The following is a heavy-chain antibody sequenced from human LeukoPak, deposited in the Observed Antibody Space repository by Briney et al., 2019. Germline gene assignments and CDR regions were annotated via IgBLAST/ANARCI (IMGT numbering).Heavy chain of an antibody. J-gene: IGHJ4*02. V-gene: IGHV4-59*08. D-gene: IGHD6-19*01. CDR2: IYYSGST. Sequence: KPSDTQSLTCTVSGGSISSYYWNWLRQPPRKGLEGIGYIYYSGSTNYNPSLKSRVTISVDTSKNQFSLKLSSVTAADTAVYFCARQLRGEAVACHLQPFDYWGQGTLVTVSS. CDR1: GGSISSYY. CDR3: ARQLRGEAVACHLQPFDY.